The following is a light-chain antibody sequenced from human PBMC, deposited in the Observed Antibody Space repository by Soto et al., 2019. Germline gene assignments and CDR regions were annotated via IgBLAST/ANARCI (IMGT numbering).Light chain of an antibody. J-gene: IGKJ4*01. Sequence: DIQMTQSPSSLSGSVGDRVTMSCRASQIISSYLNWYQQNPGKAPNLLIYAASTLQSGVPSRFSGSGSGTDFTLTISTLQPEDFATYYCQQSYKSGASGGATKVDI. CDR1: QIISSY. V-gene: IGKV1-39*01. CDR3: QQSYKSGA. CDR2: AAS.